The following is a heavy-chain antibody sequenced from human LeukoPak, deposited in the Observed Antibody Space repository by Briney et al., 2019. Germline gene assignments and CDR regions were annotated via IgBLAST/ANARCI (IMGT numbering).Heavy chain of an antibody. CDR1: GGTFSSYA. J-gene: IGHJ4*02. V-gene: IGHV1-69*04. D-gene: IGHD5-18*01. Sequence: ASVKVSCKASGGTFSSYAISWVRQAPGQGLEWMGRIIPILGIANYAQKFQGRVTITADKSTSTAYMELSSLRSEDTAVYYCAREQLPLNSQLWFDYWGQGTLVTVSS. CDR3: AREQLPLNSQLWFDY. CDR2: IIPILGIA.